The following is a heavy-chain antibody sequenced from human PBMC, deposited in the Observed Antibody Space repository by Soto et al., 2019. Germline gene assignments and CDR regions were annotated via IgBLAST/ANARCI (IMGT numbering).Heavy chain of an antibody. Sequence: QVQLVESGGGVVQPGRSLTLSCAASGYTFRRVSMHWVRQAPGKGLAWVAVISYDGSNTHYAESVKGRFNISRDDSKNTVFLQMNNLRGEDSAVYYCARDHGMFLSYYYYGMDVWGQGTTVSISS. J-gene: IGHJ6*02. CDR3: ARDHGMFLSYYYYGMDV. CDR1: GYTFRRVS. CDR2: ISYDGSNT. D-gene: IGHD3-10*02. V-gene: IGHV3-30-3*01.